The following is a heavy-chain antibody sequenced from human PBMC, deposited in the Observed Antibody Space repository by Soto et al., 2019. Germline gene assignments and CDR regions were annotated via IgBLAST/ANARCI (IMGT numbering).Heavy chain of an antibody. CDR2: ISAYNGNT. J-gene: IGHJ4*02. D-gene: IGHD3-16*02. V-gene: IGHV1-18*04. CDR1: GYTFTGYY. Sequence: VSVKVSCKASGYTFTGYYMHWGRLAPGQGFEWMGCISAYNGNTNYAQKLQGRVTMTTDTSTSTAYMELRSLRSDDTAVYYCARLSYDYIWGIYRFPFDYWGQGTLVTVS. CDR3: ARLSYDYIWGIYRFPFDY.